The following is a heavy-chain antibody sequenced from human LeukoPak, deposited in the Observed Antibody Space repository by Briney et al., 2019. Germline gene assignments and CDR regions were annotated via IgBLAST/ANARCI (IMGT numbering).Heavy chain of an antibody. J-gene: IGHJ6*02. CDR1: GFTFSSYW. V-gene: IGHV3-7*01. CDR2: IKQDGSEK. CDR3: ARDIVVVVAATLSHGMDV. D-gene: IGHD2-15*01. Sequence: GGSLRLSCAASGFTFSSYWMSWVRQAPGKGLEWVAHIKQDGSEKYYVDSVKGRFTISRDNAKNSLYLQMNSLRAEDTAVYYRARDIVVVVAATLSHGMDVWGQGTTVTVSS.